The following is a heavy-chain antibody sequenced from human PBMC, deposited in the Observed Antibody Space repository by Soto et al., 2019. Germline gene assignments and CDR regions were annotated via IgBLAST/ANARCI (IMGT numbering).Heavy chain of an antibody. CDR3: ARRRASDYGGNHHPYYFDR. J-gene: IGHJ4*02. V-gene: IGHV4-39*01. Sequence: PTDTPAGTSTASSDSIFPLHYFWVWIRQSPRRGLELIGSISYSGRTYDNPSLQSRVTISIDASKNQFSLKLTSVTTADTSIYYCARRRASDYGGNHHPYYFDRWGQGTLVTVS. CDR2: ISYSGRT. CDR1: SDSIFPLHYF. D-gene: IGHD4-17*01.